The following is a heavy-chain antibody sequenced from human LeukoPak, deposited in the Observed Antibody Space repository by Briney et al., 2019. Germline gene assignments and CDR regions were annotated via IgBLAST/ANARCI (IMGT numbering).Heavy chain of an antibody. CDR1: GGSISSYY. CDR3: ARAKSIVGATSTDAFDI. D-gene: IGHD1-26*01. J-gene: IGHJ3*02. Sequence: SETLSLTCTVSGGSISSYYWSWIRQPPGKGLEWIGEINHSGSTNYNPSLKSRVTISVDTSKNQFSLKLSSVTAADTAVYYCARAKSIVGATSTDAFDIWGQGTMVTVSS. V-gene: IGHV4-34*01. CDR2: INHSGST.